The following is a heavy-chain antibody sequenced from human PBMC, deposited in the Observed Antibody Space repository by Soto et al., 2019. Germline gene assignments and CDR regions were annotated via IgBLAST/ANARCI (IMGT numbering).Heavy chain of an antibody. V-gene: IGHV3-11*05. D-gene: IGHD3-10*01. Sequence: QVQLVESGGGLVEPGGSLRLSCAASGFTLSDYYMSWIRQAPGKGLEWVSYISSNRRYRNYADSVKGRFTISKDNAKKSLYLQMSSLRVEDTAVYYCARHTLYGSGTGAGYGMDVWGQGTTVTVSS. CDR2: ISSNRRYR. J-gene: IGHJ6*02. CDR1: GFTLSDYY. CDR3: ARHTLYGSGTGAGYGMDV.